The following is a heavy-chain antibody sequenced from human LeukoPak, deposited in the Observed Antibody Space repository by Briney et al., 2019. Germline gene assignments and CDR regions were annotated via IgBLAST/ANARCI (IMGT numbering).Heavy chain of an antibody. J-gene: IGHJ6*03. D-gene: IGHD3-10*01. V-gene: IGHV3-48*01. CDR3: ARGRGRGSGIISYMDV. Sequence: GGSLRLSCAASGFTFSTYSMNWVRQAPGKGLEWVSYISSSSSTRYYADSVKGRFTISRDNAKNSLYLQMNSLRAEDTAVYYCARGRGRGSGIISYMDVWGKGTTVTVSS. CDR2: ISSSSSTR. CDR1: GFTFSTYS.